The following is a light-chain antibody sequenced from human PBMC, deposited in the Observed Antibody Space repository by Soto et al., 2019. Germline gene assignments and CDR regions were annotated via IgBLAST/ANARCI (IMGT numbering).Light chain of an antibody. V-gene: IGKV3-15*01. CDR2: FAS. CDR3: QQYNAWPLT. J-gene: IGKJ4*01. Sequence: EIVLTQSPATLSVSPGERATLSCRASQSVSNNLAWYQQKPGQPPRLLIYFASTRAPGVPARFSGSGSGTELTLTISSLQSEDSAVYYCQQYNAWPLTFGGGTKVETK. CDR1: QSVSNN.